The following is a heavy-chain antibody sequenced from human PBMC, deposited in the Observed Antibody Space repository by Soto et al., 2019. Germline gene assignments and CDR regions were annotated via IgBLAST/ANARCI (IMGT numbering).Heavy chain of an antibody. CDR2: INAGNGNT. V-gene: IGHV1-3*05. J-gene: IGHJ4*02. CDR1: GYTFTSYA. CDR3: ARAWVVVTAPDY. Sequence: QVPLVQSGAEEKKPGASVKVSFKASGYTFTSYAMHWVRQAPGQRLEWMGWINAGNGNTKYSQKFQGRVTITRDTSASTAYMELSSLRSDDTAVYYCARAWVVVTAPDYWGQGTLVTVSS. D-gene: IGHD2-21*02.